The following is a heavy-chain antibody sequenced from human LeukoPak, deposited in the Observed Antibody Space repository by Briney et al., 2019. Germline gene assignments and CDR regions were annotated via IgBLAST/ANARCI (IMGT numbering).Heavy chain of an antibody. V-gene: IGHV3-48*01. CDR3: AREYSSSSGRSFDY. CDR1: GFTFSTYS. CDR2: ISSSSTNM. Sequence: GGSLRLSCAASGFTFSTYSMNWVRQAPGKGLQWVLYISSSSTNMYYADSVKGRFTISRDNAKNSLYLQMNSLRAEDTAVYYCAREYSSSSGRSFDYWGQGTLVTVSS. D-gene: IGHD6-6*01. J-gene: IGHJ4*02.